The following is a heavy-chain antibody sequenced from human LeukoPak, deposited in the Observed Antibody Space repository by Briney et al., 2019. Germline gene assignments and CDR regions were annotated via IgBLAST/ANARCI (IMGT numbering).Heavy chain of an antibody. Sequence: SETLSLTCTVSGGSISSYYWSWIRQPAGKGLEWIGRIYTSGSTNYNPSLKSRVTMSVDTSKNQFSLKLSSVTAADTAVYYCARGAYSSSSFALDYWGQGTLVTVSS. V-gene: IGHV4-4*07. J-gene: IGHJ4*02. CDR2: IYTSGST. CDR1: GGSISSYY. D-gene: IGHD6-13*01. CDR3: ARGAYSSSSFALDY.